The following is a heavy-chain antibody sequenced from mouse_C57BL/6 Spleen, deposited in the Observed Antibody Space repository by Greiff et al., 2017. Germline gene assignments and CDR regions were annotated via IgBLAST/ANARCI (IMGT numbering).Heavy chain of an antibody. CDR1: GYTFTTYP. D-gene: IGHD1-1*01. CDR3: ARNYYGSGYFDV. V-gene: IGHV1-47*01. CDR2: FHPYNDDT. Sequence: QVQLKASGAELVKPGASVKMSCKASGYTFTTYPLEWMKQNHGKSLEWIGTFHPYNDDTKYNEKFKGKATLTVEKSSSTVYLELSRLTSDDSAVYYCARNYYGSGYFDVWGTGTTVTVSS. J-gene: IGHJ1*03.